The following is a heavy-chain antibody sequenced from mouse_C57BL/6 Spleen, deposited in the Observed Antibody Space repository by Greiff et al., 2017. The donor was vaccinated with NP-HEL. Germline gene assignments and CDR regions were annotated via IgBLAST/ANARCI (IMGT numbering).Heavy chain of an antibody. D-gene: IGHD1-1*01. CDR2: IWWDDDK. CDR3: ARAHYGSSSYYFDY. J-gene: IGHJ2*01. V-gene: IGHV8-8*01. Sequence: QVTLKESGPGILQPSQTLSLTCSFSGFSLSTFGMGVGWIRQPSGKGLEWLAHIWWDDDKYYNPALKSRLTISKDTSKNQVFLKIANVDTADTATYYCARAHYGSSSYYFDYWGQGTTLTVSS. CDR1: GFSLSTFGMG.